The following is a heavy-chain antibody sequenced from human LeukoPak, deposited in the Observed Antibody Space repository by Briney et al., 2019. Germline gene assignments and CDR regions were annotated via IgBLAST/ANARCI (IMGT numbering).Heavy chain of an antibody. D-gene: IGHD3-10*01. CDR2: INPNSGGT. V-gene: IGHV1-2*02. J-gene: IGHJ5*02. CDR3: ARSLPRITMVRGVITGVWFDP. CDR1: GYTFTGYY. Sequence: ASVKVSCKASGYTFTGYYMHWVRQAPGQGLEWMGWINPNSGGTNYAQKFQGRVTMTRDTSISTAYMRLSRLRSDDTAVYYCARSLPRITMVRGVITGVWFDPWGQGTLVTVSS.